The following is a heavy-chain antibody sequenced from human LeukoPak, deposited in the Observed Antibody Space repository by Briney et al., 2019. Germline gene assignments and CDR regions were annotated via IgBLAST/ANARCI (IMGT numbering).Heavy chain of an antibody. J-gene: IGHJ4*02. CDR1: GFTFSSYA. D-gene: IGHD3-10*01. V-gene: IGHV3-23*01. Sequence: PGGSLRLSCAASGFTFSSYAMSWVRQAPGKGLEWVSAISGSGGSTYYADSVKGRFTISRDNPKNTLYLQMNSLRAEDAAVYYCAKSQLLWFGEDFDYWGQGTPVTVSS. CDR2: ISGSGGST. CDR3: AKSQLLWFGEDFDY.